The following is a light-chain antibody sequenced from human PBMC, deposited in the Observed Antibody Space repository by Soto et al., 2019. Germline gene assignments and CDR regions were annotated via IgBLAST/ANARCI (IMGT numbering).Light chain of an antibody. CDR3: QQYNSYSPT. Sequence: DMQMTQYPSSRSASLGDRVTITCRASQSISVWLAWYQQKAGKAPNLLIYKASRLESGVPSRFSGSGSETEFTLTISGLQTGDSATYYCQQYNSYSPTFGQGTKVDIK. CDR2: KAS. V-gene: IGKV1-5*03. CDR1: QSISVW. J-gene: IGKJ1*01.